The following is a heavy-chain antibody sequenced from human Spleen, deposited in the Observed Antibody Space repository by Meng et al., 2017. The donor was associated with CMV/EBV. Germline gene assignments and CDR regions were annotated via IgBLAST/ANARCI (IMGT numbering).Heavy chain of an antibody. CDR2: ISSSSSYI. CDR3: ARERVYCSGGSCYYYFDY. V-gene: IGHV3-21*01. CDR1: GSTFSSYS. Sequence: EVQLVESGXXXXXPXXGXXLSCAASGSTFSSYSMNWVRQAPGKGLEWVSSISSSSSYIYYADSVKGRFTISRDNAKNSLYLQMNSLRAEDTAVYYCARERVYCSGGSCYYYFDYWGQGTLVTVSS. J-gene: IGHJ4*02. D-gene: IGHD2-15*01.